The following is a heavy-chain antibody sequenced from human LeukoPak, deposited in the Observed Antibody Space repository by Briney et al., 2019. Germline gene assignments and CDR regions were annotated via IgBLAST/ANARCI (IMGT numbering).Heavy chain of an antibody. CDR3: ARRSSGSQYSVDY. CDR1: GYSFTNYW. V-gene: IGHV5-51*01. J-gene: IGHJ4*02. Sequence: GESLKISCKGSGYSFTNYWIGWVRKMPGKGLDWIGIIYPSDSDTRYSPSFQGQVTISADKSISTAYLQWNSLKASDTAMYYCARRSSGSQYSVDYWGQGTLVTVSS. D-gene: IGHD1-26*01. CDR2: IYPSDSDT.